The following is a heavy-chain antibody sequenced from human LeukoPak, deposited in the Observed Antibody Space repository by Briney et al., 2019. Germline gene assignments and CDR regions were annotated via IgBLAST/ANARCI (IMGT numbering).Heavy chain of an antibody. Sequence: ASVKVTCKASGYTFTSYYMHWVRQAPGQGLEWMGIINPSGGSTSYAQKFQGRVTMTRDTSTSTVYMELSSLRSGDTAVYYCARDAVHTVGVDFWSGYVAYWGQGTLVTVSS. J-gene: IGHJ4*02. CDR2: INPSGGST. D-gene: IGHD3-3*01. V-gene: IGHV1-46*01. CDR3: ARDAVHTVGVDFWSGYVAY. CDR1: GYTFTSYY.